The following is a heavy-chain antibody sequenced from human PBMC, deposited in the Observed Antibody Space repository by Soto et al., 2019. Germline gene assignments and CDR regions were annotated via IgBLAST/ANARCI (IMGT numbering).Heavy chain of an antibody. J-gene: IGHJ4*02. D-gene: IGHD6-13*01. Sequence: GGSLRLSCTASGFTFSDYVMSWVRQAPGKGLEWVAVISSDGNHKYYTDSVKGRFTISRDNSKNTLYLQMNSLRAEDTAVYYCAKENGYSSSWSEFDYWGQGTLVTVSS. CDR2: ISSDGNHK. V-gene: IGHV3-30*18. CDR1: GFTFSDYV. CDR3: AKENGYSSSWSEFDY.